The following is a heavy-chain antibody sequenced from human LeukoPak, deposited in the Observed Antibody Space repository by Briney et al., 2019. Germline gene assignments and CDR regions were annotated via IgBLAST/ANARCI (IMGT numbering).Heavy chain of an antibody. Sequence: GGSLRLSCAASGFTFSSYEMNWVRQAPGKGLEWISYITTSGTTLDYADSVKGRFTISRDNAKNSLYLQMNSLRAEDTAVYYCARDTNYWGQGTLVTVSS. D-gene: IGHD3-3*01. J-gene: IGHJ4*02. CDR2: ITTSGTTL. CDR1: GFTFSSYE. V-gene: IGHV3-48*03. CDR3: ARDTNY.